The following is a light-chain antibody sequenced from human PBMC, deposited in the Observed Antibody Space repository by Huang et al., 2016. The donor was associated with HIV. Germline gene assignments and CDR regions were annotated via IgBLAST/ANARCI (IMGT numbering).Light chain of an antibody. CDR3: QQYNDWPLT. J-gene: IGKJ1*01. Sequence: EIVMTQSPATLSVSPGERVTLSCRASQSLSSQLAWYQQKRGQAPRLLIDGVSTRATDIPARFSGSGSGTDFTLTINGLQSEDFATYYCQQYNDWPLTFGQGTEVEIK. CDR2: GVS. V-gene: IGKV3-15*01. CDR1: QSLSSQ.